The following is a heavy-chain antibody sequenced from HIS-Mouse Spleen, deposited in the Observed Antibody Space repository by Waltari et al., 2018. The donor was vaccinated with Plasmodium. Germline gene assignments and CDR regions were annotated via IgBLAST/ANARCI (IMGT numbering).Heavy chain of an antibody. CDR1: GGSISSYY. J-gene: IGHJ4*02. CDR3: ARAGYSGSYYYFDY. D-gene: IGHD1-26*01. Sequence: QVQLQESGPGLVKPSETLSLTCTVSGGSISSYYWSWIRQPPGKGLEWIGYIYYSGSTNPNPSPKGRGTISVDTSKNPFSLKLSSVTAADTAVYYCARAGYSGSYYYFDYWGQGTLVTVSS. CDR2: IYYSGST. V-gene: IGHV4-59*01.